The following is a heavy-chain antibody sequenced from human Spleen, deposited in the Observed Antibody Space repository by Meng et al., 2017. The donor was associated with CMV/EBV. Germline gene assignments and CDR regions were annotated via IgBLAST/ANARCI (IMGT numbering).Heavy chain of an antibody. D-gene: IGHD3-10*01. CDR3: AREGFGGYGSGSYYIDY. J-gene: IGHJ4*02. CDR1: GFTFDDYG. Sequence: GESLKISCAASGFTFDDYGMSWFRQAPGKGLEWVSGINWNGGSTGDADSVKGRFTISRDNAKNSLYLQMNSLRAEDTALYYCAREGFGGYGSGSYYIDYWGQGTLVTVSS. V-gene: IGHV3-20*04. CDR2: INWNGGST.